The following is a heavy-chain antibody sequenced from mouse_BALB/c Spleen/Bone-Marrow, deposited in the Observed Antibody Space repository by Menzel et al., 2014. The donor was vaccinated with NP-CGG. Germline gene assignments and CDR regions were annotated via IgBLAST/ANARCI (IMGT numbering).Heavy chain of an antibody. CDR2: ISYSSST. CDR1: GDSITSGY. J-gene: IGHJ3*01. Sequence: VQLKESGPSLVKPSQSLSFSCSATGDSITSGYWNWIRKFPGNKLEYMGYISYSSSTHNNPSLKSRISITRDTSKNQSYLQLNSVPTEDAATYYCARYNGSWSAWFAYWGQGTLVTVSA. D-gene: IGHD1-1*02. V-gene: IGHV3-8*02. CDR3: ARYNGSWSAWFAY.